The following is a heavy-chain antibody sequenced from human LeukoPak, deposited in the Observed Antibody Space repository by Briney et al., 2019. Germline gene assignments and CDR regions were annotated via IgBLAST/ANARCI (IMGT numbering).Heavy chain of an antibody. CDR1: GGSIISSSYY. J-gene: IGHJ4*02. Sequence: SETLSLTCTVSGGSIISSSYYWGWIRQPPGKGLEWIGSIYHSGRTDYNPSLKSRVTISVDTSKNQFSLKLSSVTAADTAVYYCATPGHRGYSYGYKHFDYWGQGTLVTVSS. CDR2: IYHSGRT. D-gene: IGHD5-18*01. CDR3: ATPGHRGYSYGYKHFDY. V-gene: IGHV4-39*01.